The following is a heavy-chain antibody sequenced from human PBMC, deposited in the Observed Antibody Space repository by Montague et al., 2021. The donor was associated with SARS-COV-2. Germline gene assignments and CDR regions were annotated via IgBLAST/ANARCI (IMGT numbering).Heavy chain of an antibody. Sequence: SETLSLTCAVFDGSFSDFYWSWIRQPPGKGLEWIGYIYYSGSTNYNPSLKSRVTISVDTSKNQFSLKLSSVTAADTAVYYCARVFPRWLQFDPYFDYWGQGTLVTVSP. J-gene: IGHJ4*02. CDR1: DGSFSDFY. CDR3: ARVFPRWLQFDPYFDY. V-gene: IGHV4-59*01. D-gene: IGHD5-24*01. CDR2: IYYSGST.